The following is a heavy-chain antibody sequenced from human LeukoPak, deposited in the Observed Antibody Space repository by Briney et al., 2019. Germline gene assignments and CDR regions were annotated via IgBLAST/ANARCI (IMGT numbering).Heavy chain of an antibody. CDR2: INSDGNIT. J-gene: IGHJ4*02. V-gene: IGHV3-74*01. Sequence: GGSLRLSCAASGFTFSTYGMHWVRQAPGKGLVWVSRINSDGNITNYADSVKGRFTISRDNAENTLYLQMNTLRADDTAVYYCATEKQQRGFDYWGQGTLVTVSS. D-gene: IGHD6-13*01. CDR3: ATEKQQRGFDY. CDR1: GFTFSTYG.